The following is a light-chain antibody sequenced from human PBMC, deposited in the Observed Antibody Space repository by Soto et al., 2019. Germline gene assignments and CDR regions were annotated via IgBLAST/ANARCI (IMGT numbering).Light chain of an antibody. J-gene: IGKJ1*01. CDR3: QQYNSYSPT. Sequence: DIQMTQSPSTLSASVGDRVTITCRASQSISTWLAWYQQEPGKAPKLLIHKASSLQSGVPSRFSGSGSGTDFTLTISSLHPDYFVTYYCQQYNSYSPTFGQGTRVEIK. CDR2: KAS. CDR1: QSISTW. V-gene: IGKV1-5*03.